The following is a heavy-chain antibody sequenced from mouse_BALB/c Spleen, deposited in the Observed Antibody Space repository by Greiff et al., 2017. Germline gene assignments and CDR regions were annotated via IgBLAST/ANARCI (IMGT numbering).Heavy chain of an antibody. D-gene: IGHD2-4*01. CDR3: ASYDYDVDY. V-gene: IGHV1S81*02. CDR2: INPSNGRT. Sequence: QVQLQQSGPELVKPGASVRISCKASGYTFTSYWMHWVKQRPGQGLEWIGEINPSNGRTNYNEKFKSKATLTVDKSSSTAYMQLSSLTSEDSAVYYCASYDYDVDYWGQGTTLTVSS. J-gene: IGHJ2*01. CDR1: GYTFTSYW.